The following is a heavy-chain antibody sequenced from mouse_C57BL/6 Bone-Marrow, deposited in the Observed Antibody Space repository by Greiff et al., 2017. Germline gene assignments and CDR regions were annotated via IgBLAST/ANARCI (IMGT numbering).Heavy chain of an antibody. Sequence: EVHLVESGGGLVKPGGSLKLSCAASGFTFSSYAMSWVRQTPEKRLEWVATISDGGSYTYYPDNVKGRFTISRDNAKNNLYLQMSHLKSEDTAMYYCASLYYDGSSYRYFDVWGTGTTVTVSS. CDR2: ISDGGSYT. V-gene: IGHV5-4*01. CDR1: GFTFSSYA. J-gene: IGHJ1*03. D-gene: IGHD1-1*01. CDR3: ASLYYDGSSYRYFDV.